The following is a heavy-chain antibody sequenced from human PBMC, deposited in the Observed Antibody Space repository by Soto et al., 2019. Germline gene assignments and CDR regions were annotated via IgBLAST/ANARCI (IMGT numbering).Heavy chain of an antibody. CDR2: ISSSGSTI. V-gene: IGHV3-48*02. CDR3: AREDYYGSGSYYNSFDY. J-gene: IGHJ4*02. D-gene: IGHD3-10*01. Sequence: GGSLRLSCAASGFTFSSYSMNWVRQAPGKGLEWVSYISSSGSTIYYADSVKGRFTISRDNAKNSLYLQMNSLRDEDTAVYYCAREDYYGSGSYYNSFDYWGQGTLVTVSS. CDR1: GFTFSSYS.